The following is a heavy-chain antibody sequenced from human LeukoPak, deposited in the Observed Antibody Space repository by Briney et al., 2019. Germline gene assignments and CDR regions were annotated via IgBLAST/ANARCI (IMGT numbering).Heavy chain of an antibody. Sequence: GGSLRLSCAASGFTFSTSPMGWLRQAPGKGLEWVSSIHAGGSDPFYADSVQGRFTISRDNTNNTLSLQLNSLRAEDTAVYFCAKGGHHYNPFFYCGQGTLVTVSS. CDR1: GFTFSTSP. J-gene: IGHJ4*02. V-gene: IGHV3-23*01. D-gene: IGHD3-22*01. CDR3: AKGGHHYNPFFY. CDR2: IHAGGSDP.